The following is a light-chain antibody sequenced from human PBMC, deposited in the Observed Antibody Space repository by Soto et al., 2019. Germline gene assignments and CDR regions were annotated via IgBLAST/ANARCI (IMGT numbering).Light chain of an antibody. CDR1: QSISNL. Sequence: DIQMTQSPSTLSASVGDRVTLTCRASQSISNLLAWYQQKPGKAPKLLFHKASTLESGVPSRFSGSGSGTEFTLTISSLQPDDFATYDCQQYYSYWTFGQGTKVEIK. V-gene: IGKV1-5*03. J-gene: IGKJ1*01. CDR3: QQYYSYWT. CDR2: KAS.